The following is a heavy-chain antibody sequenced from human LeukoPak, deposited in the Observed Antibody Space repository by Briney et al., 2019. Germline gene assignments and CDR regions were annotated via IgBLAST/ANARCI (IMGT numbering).Heavy chain of an antibody. J-gene: IGHJ4*02. D-gene: IGHD6-19*01. CDR1: GFTFSNYA. CDR2: ISSNGGRT. Sequence: GGSLRLSCSVSGFTFSNYAMHWVRQAPGKGPEYVSGISSNGGRTYYADSVKGRFTISSDNSKNTMYVQMSTLRVEDTAVYYCVKDPHSSGRYYSDYWGQGTLVTVSS. CDR3: VKDPHSSGRYYSDY. V-gene: IGHV3-64*05.